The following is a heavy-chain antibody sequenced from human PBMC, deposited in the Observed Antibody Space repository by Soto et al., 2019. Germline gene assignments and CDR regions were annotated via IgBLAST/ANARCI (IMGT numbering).Heavy chain of an antibody. D-gene: IGHD5-12*01. CDR1: GGSISSGGYS. CDR2: IYDSGST. J-gene: IGHJ4*02. V-gene: IGHV4-30-2*01. CDR3: AAGGGLPRYY. Sequence: QLQLQESGSGLVKPSQTLSLTCAVSGGSISSGGYSWLWIRQPPGKGLEWIGYIYDSGSTYYNPSLNSRVTISVNRTKNQFSLKLSSVPAANTAVYYCAAGGGLPRYYWGQGTLVTVSS.